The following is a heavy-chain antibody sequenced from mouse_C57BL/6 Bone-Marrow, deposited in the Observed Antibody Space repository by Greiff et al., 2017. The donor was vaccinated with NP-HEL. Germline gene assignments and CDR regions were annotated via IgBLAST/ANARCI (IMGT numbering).Heavy chain of an antibody. Sequence: EVQLQQSGAELVRPGASVKLSCTASGFNIKDDYMHWVKQRPEQGLEWIGWIETENGDTEYESKCQGKDTITADSSSNTAYMQLSSLTSEDTAVYYCTRWACYSSLYAMDYWGQGTSVTVTS. V-gene: IGHV14-4*01. D-gene: IGHD2-5*01. CDR3: TRWACYSSLYAMDY. CDR2: IETENGDT. CDR1: GFNIKDDY. J-gene: IGHJ4*01.